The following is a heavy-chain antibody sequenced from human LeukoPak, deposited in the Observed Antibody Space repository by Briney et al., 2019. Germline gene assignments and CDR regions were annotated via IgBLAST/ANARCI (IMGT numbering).Heavy chain of an antibody. CDR3: ARAGAPIVVVPAANDYYYYYMDV. Sequence: ASVKVSCKTSGYTFTSYDINWVRQATGQGLEWMGWMNPNSGNTGYAQKFQGRVTVTRNTSISTAYMELSSLRSEDTAVYYCARAGAPIVVVPAANDYYYYYMDVWGKGTTVTVSS. V-gene: IGHV1-8*01. CDR2: MNPNSGNT. J-gene: IGHJ6*03. CDR1: GYTFTSYD. D-gene: IGHD2-2*01.